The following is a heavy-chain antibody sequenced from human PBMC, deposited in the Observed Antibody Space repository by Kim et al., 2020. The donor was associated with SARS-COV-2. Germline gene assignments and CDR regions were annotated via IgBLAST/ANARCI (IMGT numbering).Heavy chain of an antibody. D-gene: IGHD3-22*01. V-gene: IGHV3-53*01. Sequence: GDSVTGRFTISRDNSKNTLYLQMNSLRAEDTAVYYCARGNYYDSSGAFDYWGQGTLVTVSS. CDR3: ARGNYYDSSGAFDY. J-gene: IGHJ4*02.